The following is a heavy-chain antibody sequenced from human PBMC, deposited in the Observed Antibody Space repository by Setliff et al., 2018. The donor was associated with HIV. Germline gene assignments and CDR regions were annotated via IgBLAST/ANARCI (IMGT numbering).Heavy chain of an antibody. V-gene: IGHV4-31*03. CDR3: ARGTRRSLNWFDP. CDR1: GDSISSGGYY. CDR2: IYYSGTT. D-gene: IGHD1-26*01. J-gene: IGHJ5*02. Sequence: PSETLSLTCTVSGDSISSGGYYWSWIRQHPGKGLEWIGYIYYSGTTYYNPSLKSRLSISVDTSKNQFSLKLSSVTAADTAVYYCARGTRRSLNWFDPWGQGTLVTVSS.